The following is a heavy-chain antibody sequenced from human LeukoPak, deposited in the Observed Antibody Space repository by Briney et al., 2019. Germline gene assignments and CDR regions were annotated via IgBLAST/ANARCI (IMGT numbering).Heavy chain of an antibody. CDR2: IYYSGST. CDR1: GGSISSSSYY. V-gene: IGHV4-39*01. D-gene: IGHD3-22*01. Sequence: SETLSLTCTVSGGSISSSSYYWGWIRQPPGKGREWIGSIYYSGSTYYNPSLKSRVTIPVDTSKNQFSLKLSSVTAADTAVYYCARHKAPNYYDSSGYSPTFDYWGQGTLVTVSS. CDR3: ARHKAPNYYDSSGYSPTFDY. J-gene: IGHJ4*02.